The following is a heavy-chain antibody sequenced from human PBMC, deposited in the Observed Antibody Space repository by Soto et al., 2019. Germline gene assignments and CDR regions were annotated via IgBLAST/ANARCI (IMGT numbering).Heavy chain of an antibody. CDR1: GYSFTSYW. J-gene: IGHJ3*02. Sequence: GESLKISCKGSGYSFTSYWIGWVRQMPGKGLEWMGIIYPGDSDTRYSPSFQGQVTISADKSISTAYMQWSSLKASDTPMYYCAEPAARGRDVFDIWGQGTMVTVSS. D-gene: IGHD6-6*01. CDR3: AEPAARGRDVFDI. V-gene: IGHV5-51*01. CDR2: IYPGDSDT.